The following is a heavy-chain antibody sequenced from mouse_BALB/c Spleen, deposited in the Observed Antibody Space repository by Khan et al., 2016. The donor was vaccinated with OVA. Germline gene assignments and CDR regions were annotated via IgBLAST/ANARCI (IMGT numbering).Heavy chain of an antibody. D-gene: IGHD1-1*01. CDR1: GYTFTSYW. CDR3: ARIKKIGATYFDY. V-gene: IGHV1S81*02. J-gene: IGHJ2*01. Sequence: QVQLQQSGAELVKAGASVKMSCKASGYTFTSYWMHWVKQRLGQGLEWFAETNPTNGRTYYNEKFKSKATLTVDKSSSTAYMLLRGPTFEDSAVYYWARIKKIGATYFDYWGQGTTLTVSS. CDR2: TNPTNGRT.